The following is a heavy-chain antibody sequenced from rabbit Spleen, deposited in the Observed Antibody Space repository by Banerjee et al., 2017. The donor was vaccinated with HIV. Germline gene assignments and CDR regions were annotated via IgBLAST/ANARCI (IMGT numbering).Heavy chain of an antibody. CDR2: IYPGFGIT. CDR1: GIDFSTSG. D-gene: IGHD8-1*01. J-gene: IGHJ6*01. Sequence: QELVESGGGLVQPGESLKLSCKASGIDFSTSGISWVRQAPGKGPEWIACIYPGFGITNYANSVKGRFTISSDNAQNTVYLQLKSLTAADTATYFCARDAGTSFSTYGMDLWGQGTLVTVS. V-gene: IGHV1S7*01. CDR3: ARDAGTSFSTYGMDL.